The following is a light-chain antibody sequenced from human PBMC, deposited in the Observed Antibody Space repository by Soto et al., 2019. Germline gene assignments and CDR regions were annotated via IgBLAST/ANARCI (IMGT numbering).Light chain of an antibody. Sequence: QPVLTQPRSVSGSPGQSVTISCTGTSSDVGGYNFVSWYQQHPGKAPQLMIYDVTKRPSGVPDRFSGSKSGNTASLTISGLQAEDEADYYCCSYAGTYTLVFGGGTKVTVL. J-gene: IGLJ3*02. CDR1: SSDVGGYNF. V-gene: IGLV2-11*01. CDR3: CSYAGTYTLV. CDR2: DVT.